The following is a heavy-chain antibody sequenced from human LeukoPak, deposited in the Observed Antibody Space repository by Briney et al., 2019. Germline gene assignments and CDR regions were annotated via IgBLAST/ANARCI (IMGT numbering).Heavy chain of an antibody. V-gene: IGHV3-23*01. J-gene: IGHJ4*02. CDR1: GFTFSSYA. D-gene: IGHD6-19*01. Sequence: SLRLSCAASGFTFSSYAMSWVRQAPGKGLEWVSGISGSGGSTYYADSVNGRFTISRDNSKSTLYLQMHSLRAGDTAVYYCAKASSSGSYGVYYFDCWGQGTLVTVSS. CDR2: ISGSGGST. CDR3: AKASSSGSYGVYYFDC.